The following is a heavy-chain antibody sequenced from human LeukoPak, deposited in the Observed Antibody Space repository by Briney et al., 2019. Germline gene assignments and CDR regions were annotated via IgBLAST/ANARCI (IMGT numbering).Heavy chain of an antibody. V-gene: IGHV3-7*03. CDR3: VPASIAAIDY. J-gene: IGHJ4*02. Sequence: PGGSLRLSCAASGFTFSSYWMSWVRQAPGKGLEWVANIKQDGSEKYYVDSVKGRFTISRDNSKNTLYLQMNSLRAEDTAVYYCVPASIAAIDYWGQGTLVTVSS. CDR1: GFTFSSYW. D-gene: IGHD6-6*01. CDR2: IKQDGSEK.